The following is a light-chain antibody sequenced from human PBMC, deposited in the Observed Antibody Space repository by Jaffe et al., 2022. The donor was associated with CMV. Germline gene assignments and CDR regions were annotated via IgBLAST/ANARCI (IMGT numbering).Light chain of an antibody. Sequence: DIQMTQSPSTLSASVGDRVIITCRASQTISTWLAWYQQRPGKAPNLLIYMASSLQSGVPSRFSGSGSGTEFTLTISSLQPDDFATYYCQQYISYPWTFGQGTKVEIK. CDR2: MAS. CDR3: QQYISYPWT. J-gene: IGKJ1*01. V-gene: IGKV1-5*03. CDR1: QTISTW.